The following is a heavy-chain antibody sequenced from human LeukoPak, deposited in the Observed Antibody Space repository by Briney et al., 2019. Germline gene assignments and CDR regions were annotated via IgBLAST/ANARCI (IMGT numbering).Heavy chain of an antibody. CDR1: GGSISSYY. J-gene: IGHJ3*02. V-gene: IGHV4-4*07. D-gene: IGHD3-10*01. CDR2: IYSSGST. CDR3: ARDPGYYGSGTRGAFDI. Sequence: SETLSLTCSVSGGSISSYYWSWIRQPAGKGLEWLGRIYSSGSTNYNPSLKSRVTMSVDTSKNQFSLKLSSVTAADTAVYYCARDPGYYGSGTRGAFDIWGQGTMVTVSS.